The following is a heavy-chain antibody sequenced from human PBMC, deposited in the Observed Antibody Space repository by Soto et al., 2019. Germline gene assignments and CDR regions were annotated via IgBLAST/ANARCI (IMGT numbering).Heavy chain of an antibody. CDR2: INPNSGGT. V-gene: IGHV1-2*04. Sequence: ASVKVSCKASGYTFTGYYMHWVRQAPGQGLEWMGWINPNSGGTNYAQKFQGWVTMTRDTSISTAYMELSRLRSDDTAVYYCARGLYYGSGSYYTGSFDYWGQGTLVTVSS. CDR1: GYTFTGYY. CDR3: ARGLYYGSGSYYTGSFDY. D-gene: IGHD3-10*01. J-gene: IGHJ4*02.